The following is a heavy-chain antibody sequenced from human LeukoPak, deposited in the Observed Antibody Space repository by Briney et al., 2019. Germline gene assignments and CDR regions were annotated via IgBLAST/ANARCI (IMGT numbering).Heavy chain of an antibody. D-gene: IGHD4-11*01. CDR1: GFTFSSYS. CDR3: ARDARNDYSNSFPTSDNNWFDP. J-gene: IGHJ5*02. Sequence: PGGSLRLSCAASGFTFSSYSMNWVRQAPGKGLEWVSSISSSSSYIYYADSVKGRFTISRGNAKNSLYLQMNSLRAEDTAVYYCARDARNDYSNSFPTSDNNWFDPWGQGTLVTVSS. V-gene: IGHV3-21*01. CDR2: ISSSSSYI.